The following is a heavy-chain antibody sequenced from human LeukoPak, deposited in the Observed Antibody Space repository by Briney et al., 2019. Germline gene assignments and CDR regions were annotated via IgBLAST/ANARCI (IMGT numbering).Heavy chain of an antibody. V-gene: IGHV1-69*13. CDR1: GGTFISYA. Sequence: ASVKVSCKASGGTFISYAISWVRQAPRQGLEWMGGIIPIFGTANYAQKFQGRVTITADESTSTAYMELSSLRSEDTAVYYCARGHPGLLRFLEWSQNWFDPWGQGTLVTVSS. D-gene: IGHD3-3*01. CDR3: ARGHPGLLRFLEWSQNWFDP. J-gene: IGHJ5*02. CDR2: IIPIFGTA.